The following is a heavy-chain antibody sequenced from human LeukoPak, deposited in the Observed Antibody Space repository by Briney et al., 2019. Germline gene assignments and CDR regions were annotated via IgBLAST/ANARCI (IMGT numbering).Heavy chain of an antibody. V-gene: IGHV3-7*01. CDR3: AKGSYYDILTGYPNYYFDY. CDR1: GFTFSSYW. J-gene: IGHJ4*02. D-gene: IGHD3-9*01. CDR2: IKQDGSEK. Sequence: GGSLRLSCAASGFTFSSYWMSWVRQAPGKGLEWVANIKQDGSEKYYVDSVKGRFTISRDNSKNTLYLQMNSLRAEDTAVYYCAKGSYYDILTGYPNYYFDYWGQGTLVTVSS.